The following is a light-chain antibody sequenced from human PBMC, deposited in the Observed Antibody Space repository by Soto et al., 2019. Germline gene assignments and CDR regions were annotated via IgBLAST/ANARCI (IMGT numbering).Light chain of an antibody. J-gene: IGLJ2*01. CDR2: QVT. Sequence: QSVLTQPASVSRSPGQSITISCTGTSSDVGNYNFVSWYQHHAGTAPKLIIYQVTNRPSGVSDRFSGSKSGDTASLTISGLQAEDEADYYCTSYTAFSTDILFGGGTKVTVL. CDR1: SSDVGNYNF. CDR3: TSYTAFSTDIL. V-gene: IGLV2-14*01.